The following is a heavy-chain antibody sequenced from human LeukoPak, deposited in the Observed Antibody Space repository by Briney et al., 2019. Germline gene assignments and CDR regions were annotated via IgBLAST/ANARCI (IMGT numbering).Heavy chain of an antibody. V-gene: IGHV1-8*01. Sequence: ASVKVSCKASGYTFTSYDINWVRQATGQGLGWMGWMNPNSGNTGYAQKFQGRVTMTRNTSISTAYMELRNLRSDDTAVYYCARDVGSGKYGLWFDPWGQGTQVTVSS. CDR2: MNPNSGNT. CDR3: ARDVGSGKYGLWFDP. CDR1: GYTFTSYD. J-gene: IGHJ5*02. D-gene: IGHD3-10*01.